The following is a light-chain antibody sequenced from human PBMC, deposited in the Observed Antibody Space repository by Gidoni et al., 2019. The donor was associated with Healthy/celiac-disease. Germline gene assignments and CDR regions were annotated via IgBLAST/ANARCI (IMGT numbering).Light chain of an antibody. CDR1: QDISNY. J-gene: IGKJ4*01. V-gene: IGKV1-33*01. Sequence: DIQMTQSPSSLSASVGDRVTITCQASQDISNYLNWYQQKPGKAPKLLIYDASNLKTGVPSRLSGSGSGTDFTFTISSLQPEDIATYYCQQYDNLPLTFGGGTKVEIK. CDR3: QQYDNLPLT. CDR2: DAS.